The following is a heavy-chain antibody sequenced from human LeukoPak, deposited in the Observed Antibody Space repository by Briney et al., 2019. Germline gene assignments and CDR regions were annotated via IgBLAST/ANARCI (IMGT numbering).Heavy chain of an antibody. V-gene: IGHV1-8*03. CDR3: AKGPRIQLWPGYYYYMDV. Sequence: GASVKVSCKASGYTFTSYDINWVRQATGQGLEWRGWMNPNSGNTDYAQKFQGRVTITRNTSISTAYMELSSLRSEDTAVYYCAKGPRIQLWPGYYYYMDVWGKGTTVTVSS. J-gene: IGHJ6*03. CDR2: MNPNSGNT. D-gene: IGHD5-18*01. CDR1: GYTFTSYD.